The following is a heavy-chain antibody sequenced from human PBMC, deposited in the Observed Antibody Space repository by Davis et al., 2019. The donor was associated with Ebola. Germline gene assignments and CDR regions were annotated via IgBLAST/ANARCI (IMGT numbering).Heavy chain of an antibody. CDR1: GGTFSSYA. V-gene: IGHV1-69*13. Sequence: SVQVSCKASGGTFSSYAISWVRQAPGQGLEWMGGIIPIFGTANYAQKFQGRVTITADESTSTAYMELSSLRSEDTAVYYCARVSANTAMVLDYWGQGTLVTVSS. CDR2: IIPIFGTA. CDR3: ARVSANTAMVLDY. J-gene: IGHJ4*02. D-gene: IGHD5-18*01.